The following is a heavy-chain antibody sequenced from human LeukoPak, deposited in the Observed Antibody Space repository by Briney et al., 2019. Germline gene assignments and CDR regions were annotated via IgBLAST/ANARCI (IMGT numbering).Heavy chain of an antibody. J-gene: IGHJ4*02. Sequence: GGSLRLSCAASGFTVSGNYMSWVRQAPGKGLEWVSVIYSGGSTYYADSVKGWFTISRDNSKNTLYLQMNYLSAEDTAVYYCARDVAAAGYFDYWGQGTLVTVSS. CDR1: GFTVSGNY. D-gene: IGHD6-13*01. CDR3: ARDVAAAGYFDY. V-gene: IGHV3-53*01. CDR2: IYSGGST.